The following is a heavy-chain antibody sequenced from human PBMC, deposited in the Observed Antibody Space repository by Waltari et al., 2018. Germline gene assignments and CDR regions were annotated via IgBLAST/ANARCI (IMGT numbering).Heavy chain of an antibody. CDR1: GYPFTRYA. CDR3: ARALSPWDFDY. CDR2: INTNTGNP. D-gene: IGHD7-27*01. J-gene: IGHJ4*02. V-gene: IGHV7-4-1*02. Sequence: QVQLVQSGAEVKKPGASVKVSCKASGYPFTRYAMHWGRQAPGQRLEWMGWINTNTGNPTYAQGFTGRFVFSLDTSVSTAYLQISSLKAEDTAVYYCARALSPWDFDYWGQGTLVTVSS.